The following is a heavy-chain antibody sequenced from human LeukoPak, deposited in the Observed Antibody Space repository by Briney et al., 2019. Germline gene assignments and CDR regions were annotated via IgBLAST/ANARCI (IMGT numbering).Heavy chain of an antibody. J-gene: IGHJ6*03. V-gene: IGHV4-59*08. CDR1: GGSISSYY. Sequence: SETLSLTCTVSGGSISSYYWSWIRQPPGKGLEWIGYIYYSGSTNYNPSLKSRVTISVDTSKNQFSLKVSSVTAADTAVYYCARHELYYYYYMDVWGKGTTVTVSS. CDR3: ARHELYYYYYMDV. D-gene: IGHD1-26*01. CDR2: IYYSGST.